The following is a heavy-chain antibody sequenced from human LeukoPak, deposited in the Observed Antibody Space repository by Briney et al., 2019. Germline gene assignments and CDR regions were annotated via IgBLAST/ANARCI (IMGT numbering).Heavy chain of an antibody. CDR2: IYYSGST. Sequence: SETLSLTCTVSGGSISSYYWSWIRQPPGKGLEWIGYIYYSGSTNYNPSLKSRVTMSVDTSKNQFSLKLTSVTAADTAVYYCARDRYYYDSSVYYPLDYWGQGTLVTVSS. CDR1: GGSISSYY. J-gene: IGHJ4*02. CDR3: ARDRYYYDSSVYYPLDY. D-gene: IGHD3-22*01. V-gene: IGHV4-59*12.